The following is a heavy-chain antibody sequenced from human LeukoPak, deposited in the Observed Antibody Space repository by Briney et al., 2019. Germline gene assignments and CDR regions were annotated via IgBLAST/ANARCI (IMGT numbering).Heavy chain of an antibody. J-gene: IGHJ4*02. CDR1: GFSFSGYF. CDR2: ISISGSTI. CDR3: ARDRKDTAMVRLVVVHTGDY. Sequence: GGSLRLSCAASGFSFSGYFMAWIRQAPGKGLEWLSYISISGSTIYYADSVKGRFTISRDNAKNSLYLQMNSLRAEDTAVYYCARDRKDTAMVRLVVVHTGDYWGQGTLVTVSS. V-gene: IGHV3-11*04. D-gene: IGHD5-18*01.